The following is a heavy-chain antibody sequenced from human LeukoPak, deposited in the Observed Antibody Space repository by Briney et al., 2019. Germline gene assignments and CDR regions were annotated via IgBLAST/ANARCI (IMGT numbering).Heavy chain of an antibody. D-gene: IGHD2-21*02. V-gene: IGHV3-7*01. CDR2: INRDGSTR. CDR1: GFTFSDYY. J-gene: IGHJ4*02. CDR3: ARLFGDVTVYDL. Sequence: GGSLRLSCAASGFTFSDYYMSWIRQAPGKGLEWVATINRDGSTRHYVDSVKGRFTVSRDNAINSLFLQMDSLRVEDTAVYYCARLFGDVTVYDLWGQGTLLTVSS.